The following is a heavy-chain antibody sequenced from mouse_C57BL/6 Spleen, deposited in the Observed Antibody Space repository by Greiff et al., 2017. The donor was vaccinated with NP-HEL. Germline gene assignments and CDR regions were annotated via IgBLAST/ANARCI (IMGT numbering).Heavy chain of an antibody. J-gene: IGHJ3*01. CDR3: ARSYDYEDLFAY. Sequence: QVQLQQPGAELVKPGASVKLSCKASGYTFTSYWMHWVKQRPGQGLEWIGMIHPNSGSTNYNEKFKSKATLTVDKSSSTAYMQLSSLTSEDSAVYYGARSYDYEDLFAYWGQGTLVTVSA. D-gene: IGHD2-4*01. CDR2: IHPNSGST. V-gene: IGHV1-64*01. CDR1: GYTFTSYW.